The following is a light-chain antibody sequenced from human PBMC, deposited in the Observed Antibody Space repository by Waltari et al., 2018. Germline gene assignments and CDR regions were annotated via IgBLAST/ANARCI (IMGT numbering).Light chain of an antibody. CDR1: SNDVGAYGY. J-gene: IGLJ1*01. Sequence: QSALTQPASVSGSPGQSITISCTGTSNDVGAYGYVSCYQQYPGKAPKLIIYEVAYRPSGISTRFSGSKSGNTASLTISGLQAEDEADYYCSSHTSSVPHVFGTGTRVTVV. CDR3: SSHTSSVPHV. V-gene: IGLV2-14*01. CDR2: EVA.